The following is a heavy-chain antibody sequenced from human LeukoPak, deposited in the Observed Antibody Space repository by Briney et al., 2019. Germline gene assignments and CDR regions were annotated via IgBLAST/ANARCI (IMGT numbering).Heavy chain of an antibody. J-gene: IGHJ4*02. D-gene: IGHD6-19*01. CDR2: INHSGST. CDR3: AGWIAVAGNPLV. Sequence: SETLSLTCAVYGGSFSGYYWSWIRQPPGKGLEWIGEINHSGSTNYNPSLKSRVTISVDTSKNQFSLKLSSVTAADTAVYYCAGWIAVAGNPLVWGQGTLVTVSS. V-gene: IGHV4-34*01. CDR1: GGSFSGYY.